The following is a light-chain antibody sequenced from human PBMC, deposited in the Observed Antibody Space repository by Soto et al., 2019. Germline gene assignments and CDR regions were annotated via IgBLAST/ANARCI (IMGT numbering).Light chain of an antibody. CDR1: QGISSF. CDR3: QQYHSYPAS. V-gene: IGKV1-16*01. Sequence: DIQMTQSPSSLSASVGDSVTITCRASQGISSFLAWFQQKPRKAPKSLIYDASTLQSGVSSRFSGSGSDTHFTLTISSLQPEDFATYYCQQYHSYPASFGQGTKVEIK. CDR2: DAS. J-gene: IGKJ1*01.